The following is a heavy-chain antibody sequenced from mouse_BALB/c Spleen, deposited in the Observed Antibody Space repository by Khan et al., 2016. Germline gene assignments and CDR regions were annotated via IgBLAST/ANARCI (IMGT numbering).Heavy chain of an antibody. CDR1: GYTFSNYW. V-gene: IGHV1-9*01. CDR2: ILPGSGST. D-gene: IGHD3-3*01. J-gene: IGHJ2*01. CDR3: ARAGPGGFYFDY. Sequence: QVQLQQSGAELMKPGASVKISCKATGYTFSNYWIEWIKQRPGHGLEWIGVILPGSGSTKYNENFKGKATVTADTSSNTAYMQLSSLTSEDSAVYYCARAGPGGFYFDYWGQGTTLTVSS.